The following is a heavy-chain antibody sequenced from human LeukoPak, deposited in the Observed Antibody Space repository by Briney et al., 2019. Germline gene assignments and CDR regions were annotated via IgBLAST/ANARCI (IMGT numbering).Heavy chain of an antibody. V-gene: IGHV4-4*07. CDR3: ARGGWLPPDF. D-gene: IGHD3-22*01. J-gene: IGHJ4*02. CDR2: VYSTGST. CDR1: GGTINEYY. Sequence: SETLSLTCTVSGGTINEYYWSWIRQPAGKGLEWIGHVYSTGSTNYNPSFKSRVTMSVDMSKNQFSLKPTSVTAADTAVYYCARGGWLPPDFWGQGTLVIVSS.